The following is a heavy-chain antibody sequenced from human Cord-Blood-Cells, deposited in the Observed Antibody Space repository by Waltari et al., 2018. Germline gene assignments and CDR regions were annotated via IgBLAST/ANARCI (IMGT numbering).Heavy chain of an antibody. Sequence: QVQLQQWGAGLLKPSETLSLTCAVYGGSLSGYYWSWIRQPPGKGLAVIGEINNSGSTNRHPSLRSRVTISVDTSKNQFALKLSSVTAADTAVYYCARHAGDRDAFDIWGQGTMVTVSS. V-gene: IGHV4-34*01. CDR1: GGSLSGYY. J-gene: IGHJ3*02. CDR2: INNSGST. CDR3: ARHAGDRDAFDI. D-gene: IGHD7-27*01.